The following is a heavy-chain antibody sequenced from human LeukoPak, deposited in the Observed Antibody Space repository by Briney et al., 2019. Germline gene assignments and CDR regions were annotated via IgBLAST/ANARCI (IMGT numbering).Heavy chain of an antibody. J-gene: IGHJ4*02. V-gene: IGHV1-69*13. CDR3: ARDPGEGATLGYLAGPIDY. Sequence: GASVKVSCKTSGGTFSSYAISWVRQAPGQGLEWMGGIIPIFGTANYAQKFQGRVTITADESTSTAYMELSSLRSDDTAVYYCARDPGEGATLGYLAGPIDYWGQGTLVTVSS. CDR1: GGTFSSYA. CDR2: IIPIFGTA. D-gene: IGHD1-26*01.